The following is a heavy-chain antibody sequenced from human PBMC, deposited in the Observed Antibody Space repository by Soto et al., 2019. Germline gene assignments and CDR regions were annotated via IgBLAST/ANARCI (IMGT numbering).Heavy chain of an antibody. D-gene: IGHD1-26*01. CDR1: GFTFSDYY. J-gene: IGHJ4*02. CDR3: ASESGTYARYFDY. V-gene: IGHV3-11*05. CDR2: ISSTGSYT. Sequence: PGGPLRLSCAPSGFTFSDYYMSWIRQAPGKGLEWVSYISSTGSYTNYADSVKGRFTISRDNAKNSLYMQMNSLRPEDTAVYYCASESGTYARYFDYWGQGTQVTVSS.